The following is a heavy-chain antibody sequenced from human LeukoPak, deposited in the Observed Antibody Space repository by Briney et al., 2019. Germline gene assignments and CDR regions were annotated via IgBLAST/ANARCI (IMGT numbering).Heavy chain of an antibody. CDR2: IDPSDSYT. CDR1: GYSFTTYW. V-gene: IGHV5-10-1*01. J-gene: IGHJ4*02. D-gene: IGHD6-13*01. CDR3: ARHAKAYGSSCDY. Sequence: PEESLRISCKGSGYSFTTYWISWVRQMPGKGLEWMGRIDPSDSYTNYSPSFQGHVTISADKSFSTAYLQWTSLKASDTAMYYCARHAKAYGSSCDYWGQGTLVTVSS.